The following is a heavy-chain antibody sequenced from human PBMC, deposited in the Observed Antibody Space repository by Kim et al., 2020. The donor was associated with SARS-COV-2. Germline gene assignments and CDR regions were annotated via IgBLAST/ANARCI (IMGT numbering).Heavy chain of an antibody. CDR2: ISSSSSYT. CDR1: GFTFSDYY. CDR3: ARVGYGYVGGSYRDYYYYYGMDV. V-gene: IGHV3-11*05. Sequence: GGSLRLSCAASGFTFSDYYMSWIRQAPGKGLGWVSYISSSSSYTNYSDSVKGRFTISRDNAKNSLSLQMNSLRAEDTAVYYCARVGYGYVGGSYRDYYYYYGMDVWGQGTTVTVSS. D-gene: IGHD3-16*02. J-gene: IGHJ6*02.